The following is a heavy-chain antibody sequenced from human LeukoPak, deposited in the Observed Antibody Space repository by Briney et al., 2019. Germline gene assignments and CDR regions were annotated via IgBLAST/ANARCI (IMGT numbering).Heavy chain of an antibody. CDR1: GGSISSYS. V-gene: IGHV4-39*01. CDR2: IYYTGST. Sequence: SETLSLTCTVSGGSISSYSWAWIRQPPGKGLEWIGTIYYTGSTYYNPSLKSRVTISVDTSKNQFSLKLSSVTAADTAVYYCARRGYITSWNFFDYWGQGTLVTVSS. J-gene: IGHJ4*02. D-gene: IGHD6-13*01. CDR3: ARRGYITSWNFFDY.